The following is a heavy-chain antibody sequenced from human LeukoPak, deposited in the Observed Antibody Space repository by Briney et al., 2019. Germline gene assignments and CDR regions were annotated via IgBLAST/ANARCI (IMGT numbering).Heavy chain of an antibody. CDR3: ARASSSWRRLDY. CDR2: INHTGST. J-gene: IGHJ4*02. D-gene: IGHD6-13*01. V-gene: IGHV4-34*01. CDR1: GGSFSGYY. Sequence: PSETLSLTCAVFGGSFSGYYWNWIRQPPGKGLEWIGEINHTGSTNYNPSLKSRVTISVDTSKNQFSLKLSSVTAADTAVYYCARASSSWRRLDYWGQGTLVTVSS.